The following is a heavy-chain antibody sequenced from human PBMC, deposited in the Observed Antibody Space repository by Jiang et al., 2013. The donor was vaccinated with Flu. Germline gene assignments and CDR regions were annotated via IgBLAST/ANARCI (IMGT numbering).Heavy chain of an antibody. V-gene: IGHV3-23*01. CDR1: GFTFSSYA. CDR3: AKDPVWFGESLGWYFDY. CDR2: ISGSGGST. D-gene: IGHD3-10*01. Sequence: VQLLESGGGLVQPGGSLRLSCAASGFTFSSYAMSWVRQAPGKGLEWVSAISGSGGSTYYADSVKGRFTISRDNSKNTLYLQMNSLRAEDTAVYYCAKDPVWFGESLGWYFDYWGQGTLVTVSS. J-gene: IGHJ4*02.